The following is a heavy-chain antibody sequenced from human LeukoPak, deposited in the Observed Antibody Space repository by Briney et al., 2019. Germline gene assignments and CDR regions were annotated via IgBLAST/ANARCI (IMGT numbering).Heavy chain of an antibody. Sequence: GGSLRLSCAVSGLTFSSSWMDWVRQAPGKGLEWVASINPGGNKKYSADSVKGRFTISRDNAENSLYLQMNSLRVEDTAFYYCARDLTYSRLDYWGQGMLVTVSS. CDR1: GLTFSSSW. V-gene: IGHV3-7*01. J-gene: IGHJ4*02. D-gene: IGHD5-18*01. CDR2: INPGGNKK. CDR3: ARDLTYSRLDY.